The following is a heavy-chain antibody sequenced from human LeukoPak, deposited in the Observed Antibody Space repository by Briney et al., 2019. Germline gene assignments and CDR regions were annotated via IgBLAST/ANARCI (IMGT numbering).Heavy chain of an antibody. Sequence: GGSLRLSCAASGFTFSTYSMNWVRQAPGKGLEWVSSISSSSSYIYYADSVKGRFTISRDNAKNSLYLQMNSLRAEDTAVYYCARETPRRGETRDGYRWGQGTVVTVSS. CDR1: GFTFSTYS. CDR2: ISSSSSYI. CDR3: ARETPRRGETRDGYR. D-gene: IGHD5-24*01. J-gene: IGHJ4*02. V-gene: IGHV3-21*04.